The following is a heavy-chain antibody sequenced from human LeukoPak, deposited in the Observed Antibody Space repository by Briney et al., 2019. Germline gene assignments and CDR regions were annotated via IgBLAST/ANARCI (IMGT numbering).Heavy chain of an antibody. V-gene: IGHV3-48*01. CDR3: ARDVVSSSWVLYKDAFDI. CDR2: ISSASNTI. CDR1: GFTFSSYS. Sequence: GGSLRLSCAASGFTFSSYSMNWVRQAPGKGLEWISYISSASNTIYYADSVKGRFTISRDNAKNSVYLQMNSLRAEDTAVYYCARDVVSSSWVLYKDAFDIWGQGTMVTVSS. J-gene: IGHJ3*02. D-gene: IGHD6-13*01.